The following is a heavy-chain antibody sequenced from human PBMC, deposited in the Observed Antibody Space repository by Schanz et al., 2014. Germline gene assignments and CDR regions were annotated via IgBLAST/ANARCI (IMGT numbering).Heavy chain of an antibody. V-gene: IGHV1-2*02. CDR2: INPLNGGT. D-gene: IGHD2-8*02. J-gene: IGHJ4*02. Sequence: QVQLVQSGAEVKKPGASVKVSCQTSGYTFTGYYLHWVRQIPTQGLEWVGWINPLNGGTNYAQKFQGRVSMTRDTSINTAYMELSRLRSDDTAVYYCARGLVRYFAYWGQGTLVTVSS. CDR1: GYTFTGYY. CDR3: ARGLVRYFAY.